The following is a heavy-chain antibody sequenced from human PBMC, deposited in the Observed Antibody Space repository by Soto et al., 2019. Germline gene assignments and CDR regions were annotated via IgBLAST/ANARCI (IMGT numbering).Heavy chain of an antibody. CDR1: GGSISSSSYY. V-gene: IGHV4-39*01. CDR2: IYYSGST. D-gene: IGHD4-17*01. J-gene: IGHJ5*02. Sequence: QLQLQESGPGLVKPSETLSLTCTVSGGSISSSSYYWGWIRQPPGKGLEWIGSIYYSGSTYYNPSLKSRVTISVDTSKNQFSLKLSSVTAADTAVYYCARHASDYVVWLCWFDPWGQGTLVTVSS. CDR3: ARHASDYVVWLCWFDP.